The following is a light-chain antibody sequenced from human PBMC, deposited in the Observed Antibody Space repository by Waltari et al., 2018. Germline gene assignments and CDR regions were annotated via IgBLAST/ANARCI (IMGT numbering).Light chain of an antibody. J-gene: IGLJ1*01. CDR2: DVS. V-gene: IGLV2-14*03. CDR3: SSYTSSTTLGV. CDR1: SSDVGDYNY. Sequence: QSALTQPASVSGSPGQSITISCAVTSSDVGDYNYVSWYQQHPGKAPKLMIFDVSNRPSGVSNRFSGSKSGHTASLTISGLQAEDEADYYCSSYTSSTTLGVFGTGTKVTVL.